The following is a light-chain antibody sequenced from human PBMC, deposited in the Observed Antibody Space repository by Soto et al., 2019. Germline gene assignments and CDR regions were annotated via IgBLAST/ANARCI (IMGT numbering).Light chain of an antibody. Sequence: QSVLTQPPSVSGTPGQRVTISCSGGKSDIRSNTVFWFQHVPGTAPRLLSYTNNQRPSGVSDRFSGSNSDTSASLAISGLQSEDEADYFCATWDGILNVCVFGGGTKLTVL. CDR1: KSDIRSNT. J-gene: IGLJ3*02. CDR2: TNN. CDR3: ATWDGILNVCV. V-gene: IGLV1-44*01.